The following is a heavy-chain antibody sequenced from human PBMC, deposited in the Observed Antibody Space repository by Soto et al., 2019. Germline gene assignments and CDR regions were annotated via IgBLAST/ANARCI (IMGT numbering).Heavy chain of an antibody. D-gene: IGHD3-3*01. CDR2: IYYSGST. CDR3: ARHDFWSVYHRSNYYGMDV. J-gene: IGHJ6*02. Sequence: SETLSLTCTVSGGSVSSGSYYWSWIRQPPGKGLEWIGYIYYSGSTNYNPSLKSRVTISVDTSKNQFSLKLSSVTAADTAVYYCARHDFWSVYHRSNYYGMDVWGQGTTVTVSS. CDR1: GGSVSSGSYY. V-gene: IGHV4-61*01.